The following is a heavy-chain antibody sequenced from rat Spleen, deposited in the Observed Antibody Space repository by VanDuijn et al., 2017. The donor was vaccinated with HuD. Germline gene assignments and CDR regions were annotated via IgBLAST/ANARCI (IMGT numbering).Heavy chain of an antibody. CDR3: VREEVGVRY. V-gene: IGHV4-2*01. Sequence: EVKLVESGGGLVQPGRSLKLSCAASGFNFNDYWMGWVRQAPGKGLEWIAEINKDSTVIKYTPSLKDKLTISRDNAQNTLYLQMSKVGSEDTAIYYCVREEVGVRYWGQGVMVTVSS. D-gene: IGHD5-1*01. J-gene: IGHJ2*01. CDR2: INKDSTVI. CDR1: GFNFNDYW.